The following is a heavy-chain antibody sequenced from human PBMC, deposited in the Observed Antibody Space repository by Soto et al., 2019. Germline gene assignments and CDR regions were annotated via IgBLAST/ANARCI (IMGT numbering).Heavy chain of an antibody. Sequence: QVQLVESGGGVVQPGRFLRLFCAASGFTFRSYAMHLVRQAPGQGVGGVAVIAYDGSNKFYRDYVKGRFTISRDNSKNTLYLQINSLRYEDTAVYYCARGDREDIAVVIGARPGEYGVDVWGQGTTVTVSS. CDR2: IAYDGSNK. V-gene: IGHV3-30*10. CDR1: GFTFRSYA. J-gene: IGHJ6*02. CDR3: ARGDREDIAVVIGARPGEYGVDV. D-gene: IGHD2-15*01.